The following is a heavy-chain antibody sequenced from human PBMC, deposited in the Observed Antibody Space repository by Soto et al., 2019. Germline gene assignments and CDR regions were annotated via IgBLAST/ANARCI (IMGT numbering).Heavy chain of an antibody. Sequence: SETLSLTCTVSGGSITDYSWVWIRQPAGKGLEWIGRIFSSGSTNYNPSLKGRITMSLDTSKNQFSLKLNSATATDTAVYFCARDQGVVVTADNWFDPWGQVILVTVSS. CDR1: GGSITDYS. D-gene: IGHD2-21*02. CDR3: ARDQGVVVTADNWFDP. J-gene: IGHJ5*02. CDR2: IFSSGST. V-gene: IGHV4-4*07.